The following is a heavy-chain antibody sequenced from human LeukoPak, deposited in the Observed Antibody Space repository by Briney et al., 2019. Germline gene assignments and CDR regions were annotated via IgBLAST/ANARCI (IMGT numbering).Heavy chain of an antibody. V-gene: IGHV4-39*02. CDR1: GGSIRSSSYY. D-gene: IGHD5-12*01. J-gene: IGHJ5*02. CDR3: VRGQGAFGGYEWANWFDP. Sequence: PSETLSLTCSVSGGSIRSSSYYWVWIRQPPGKGLEWIATGHYSGSTFYNPSLKSRLTLSIDTSKNLFSLQVTSVTAADTAMYYCVRGQGAFGGYEWANWFDPWGQGTLVTVSS. CDR2: GHYSGST.